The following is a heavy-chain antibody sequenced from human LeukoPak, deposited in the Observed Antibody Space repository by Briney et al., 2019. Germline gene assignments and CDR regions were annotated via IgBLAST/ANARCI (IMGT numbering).Heavy chain of an antibody. J-gene: IGHJ4*02. D-gene: IGHD2-15*01. CDR1: GGPINSYY. Sequence: SETLSLTCTVSGGPINSYYWSWIRQPPGKGLEWIGYIYYSGSTKYNPSLKSRVTISVDTSKNQFSLRLSSVTAADTAMYYCARTGVVVVAARFDYWGQGTLVTVSS. CDR3: ARTGVVVVAARFDY. CDR2: IYYSGST. V-gene: IGHV4-59*01.